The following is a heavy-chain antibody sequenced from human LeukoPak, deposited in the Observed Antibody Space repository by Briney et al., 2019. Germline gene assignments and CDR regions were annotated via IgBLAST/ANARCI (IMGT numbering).Heavy chain of an antibody. V-gene: IGHV3-30*18. J-gene: IGHJ3*02. CDR1: GFTFSSYG. CDR2: IPYDGSNK. CDR3: AKSYYDTSGHPSDNDAFDI. Sequence: GRSLRLSCAASGFTFSSYGMHWVRQAPGKGLELVALIPYDGSNKYYADSVKGRFTISRDNSKSTLYLQMNSLRAEDTAVYYCAKSYYDTSGHPSDNDAFDIWGQGTMVTVSS. D-gene: IGHD3-22*01.